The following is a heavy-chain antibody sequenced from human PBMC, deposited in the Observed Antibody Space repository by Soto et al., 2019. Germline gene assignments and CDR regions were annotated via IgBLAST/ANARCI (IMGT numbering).Heavy chain of an antibody. Sequence: QLQLQESGSGLVKPSQTLSLTCAVSGGSISSGGYSWSWIRQPPGKGLEWIGYIYHSGSTYYNPSLMRGVTISVDRSKNQFSLKLSSVTAADTAVYYCASSHAGAHITAAVHWGQGTLVTVSS. J-gene: IGHJ4*02. CDR3: ASSHAGAHITAAVH. CDR1: GGSISSGGYS. CDR2: IYHSGST. V-gene: IGHV4-30-2*01. D-gene: IGHD6-13*01.